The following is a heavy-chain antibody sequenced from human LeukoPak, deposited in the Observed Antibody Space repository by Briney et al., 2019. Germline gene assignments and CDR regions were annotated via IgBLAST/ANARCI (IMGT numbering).Heavy chain of an antibody. V-gene: IGHV1-2*02. Sequence: GASVKVSCKASGYTFTGYYMHWVRQAPGQGLEWMGWINPNSGGTNYAQKLQGRVTMTTDTSTSTAYMELRSLRSDDTAVYYCARESGYYYDSSGYYTVDYWGQGTLVTVSS. J-gene: IGHJ4*02. D-gene: IGHD3-22*01. CDR1: GYTFTGYY. CDR2: INPNSGGT. CDR3: ARESGYYYDSSGYYTVDY.